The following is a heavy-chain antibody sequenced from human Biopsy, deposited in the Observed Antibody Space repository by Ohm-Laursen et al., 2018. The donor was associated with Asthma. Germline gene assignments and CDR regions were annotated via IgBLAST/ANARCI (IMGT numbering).Heavy chain of an antibody. CDR1: GYTFISYA. CDR2: INPSGGST. CDR3: ARAGALIVGATMGY. D-gene: IGHD1-26*01. J-gene: IGHJ4*02. V-gene: IGHV1-46*01. Sequence: ASVKVSCKASGYTFISYAIHWVRQAPGQGLEWMGIINPSGGSTSYAQKFQGRVTMTRDTSTSTVYMELSSLRSEDTAVYYCARAGALIVGATMGYWGRGTLVTVSS.